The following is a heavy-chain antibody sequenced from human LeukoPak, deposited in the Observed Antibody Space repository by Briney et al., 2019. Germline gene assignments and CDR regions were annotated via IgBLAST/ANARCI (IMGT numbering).Heavy chain of an antibody. D-gene: IGHD3-22*01. J-gene: IGHJ6*02. V-gene: IGHV1-18*01. CDR3: ARATDYYDSSGPIRLRSYYYYGMDV. CDR1: GYTFTSYG. CDR2: ISAYNGNT. Sequence: ASVKVSCKASGYTFTSYGISWVRQAPGQGLERMGWISAYNGNTNYAQKLQGRVTMTTDTSTSTAYMELRSLRSDDTAVYYCARATDYYDSSGPIRLRSYYYYGMDVWGQGTTVTVSS.